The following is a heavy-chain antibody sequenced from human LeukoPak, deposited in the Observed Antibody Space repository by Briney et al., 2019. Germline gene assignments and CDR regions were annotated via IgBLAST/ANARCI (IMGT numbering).Heavy chain of an antibody. Sequence: EWMGWMNPNSGNTGYAQKFQGRVTITRNTSISTAYMELSSLRSEDTAVYYCARWGYSSLYYWGQGTLVTVSS. D-gene: IGHD6-13*01. J-gene: IGHJ4*02. CDR2: MNPNSGNT. V-gene: IGHV1-8*03. CDR3: ARWGYSSLYY.